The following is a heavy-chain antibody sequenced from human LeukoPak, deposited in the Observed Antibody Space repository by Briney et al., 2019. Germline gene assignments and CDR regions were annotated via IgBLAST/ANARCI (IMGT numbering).Heavy chain of an antibody. V-gene: IGHV4-4*02. Sequence: SGTLSLTCTVSGGSISSSNWWSWVRQPPGKGLEWIGEIYHSGSTNYNPSLKSRVTISVDKSKNQFSLKLSSVTAADTAVYYCARGPYGDYVSPLDYWGQGTLVTVSS. CDR2: IYHSGST. D-gene: IGHD4-17*01. CDR3: ARGPYGDYVSPLDY. J-gene: IGHJ4*02. CDR1: GGSISSSNW.